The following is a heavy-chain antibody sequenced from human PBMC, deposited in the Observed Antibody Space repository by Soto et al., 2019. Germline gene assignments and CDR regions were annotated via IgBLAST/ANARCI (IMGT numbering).Heavy chain of an antibody. CDR3: ARAHYGDYGYGMDV. V-gene: IGHV4-30-2*01. J-gene: IGHJ6*02. D-gene: IGHD4-17*01. Sequence: QLQLQESGSGLVKPSQTLSLTCAVSGGSISSGGYSWSWIRQPPGKGLEWIGYIYHGGYTYYNPSLKSRVTISVDRSKNQFSLKLSSVTAADTAVYYCARAHYGDYGYGMDVCGQGTTVTVSS. CDR1: GGSISSGGYS. CDR2: IYHGGYT.